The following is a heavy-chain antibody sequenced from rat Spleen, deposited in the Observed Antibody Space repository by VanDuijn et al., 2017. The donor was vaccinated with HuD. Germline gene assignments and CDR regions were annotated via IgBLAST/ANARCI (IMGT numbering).Heavy chain of an antibody. CDR1: GFTFSDYG. V-gene: IGHV5-29*01. J-gene: IGHJ3*01. D-gene: IGHD4-3*01. CDR3: ARLDTSGYSNWFAY. Sequence: EVQLVESGGGLVQPGRSLKLSCEASGFTFSDYGMAWVRQAPTKGLEWVATISYGDSSGHSSTYYRDSVKGRFTVSRDNSNSTLYLQVDSLRSEDTATYYCARLDTSGYSNWFAYWGQGTLVTVSS. CDR2: ISYGDSSGHSST.